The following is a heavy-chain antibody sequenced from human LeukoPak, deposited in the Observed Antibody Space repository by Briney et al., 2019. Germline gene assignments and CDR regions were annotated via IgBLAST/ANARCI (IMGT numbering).Heavy chain of an antibody. CDR2: IGTAGDT. Sequence: GGALRVSRVATRFTYISYDMHGVRPGTGRGLEWVSGIGTAGDTYYPDSVKGRFTISRENAKNSLYLQMNSLRAGDTAVYYCARALRYDSSGPTDAFDIWGQGTMVTVSS. J-gene: IGHJ3*02. CDR3: ARALRYDSSGPTDAFDI. CDR1: RFTYISYD. V-gene: IGHV3-13*01. D-gene: IGHD3-22*01.